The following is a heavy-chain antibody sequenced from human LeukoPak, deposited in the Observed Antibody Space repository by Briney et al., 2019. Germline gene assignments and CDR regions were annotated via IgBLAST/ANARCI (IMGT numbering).Heavy chain of an antibody. CDR1: GGSISSSSYY. Sequence: SETLSLTCTVSGGSISSSSYYWGWIRQPPGKGLEWIGSIYYSGSTYYNPSLKSRVTISVDTSKNQFSLKLSSVTAADTAVYYCAKDGQDSSGYYYYAGFDYWGQGTLVTVSS. CDR3: AKDGQDSSGYYYYAGFDY. D-gene: IGHD3-22*01. V-gene: IGHV4-39*07. J-gene: IGHJ4*02. CDR2: IYYSGST.